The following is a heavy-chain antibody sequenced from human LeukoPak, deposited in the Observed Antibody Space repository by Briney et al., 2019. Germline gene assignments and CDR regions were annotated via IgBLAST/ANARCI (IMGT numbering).Heavy chain of an antibody. J-gene: IGHJ3*02. CDR2: INPNSGGT. V-gene: IGHV1-2*02. D-gene: IGHD3-22*01. CDR1: EYTFTGYY. CDR3: AREVDGNYYDSSGYPDAFDI. Sequence: ASVKVSCKASEYTFTGYYMHWVRQAPGQGLEWMGWINPNSGGTNYAQKLQGRVTMTTDTSTSTAYMELRSLRSDDTAVYYCAREVDGNYYDSSGYPDAFDIWGQGTMVTVSS.